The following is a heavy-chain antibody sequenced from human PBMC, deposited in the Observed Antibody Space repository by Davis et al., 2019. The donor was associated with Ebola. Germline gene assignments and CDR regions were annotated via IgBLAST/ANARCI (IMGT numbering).Heavy chain of an antibody. CDR3: ARDDNGESTLDY. D-gene: IGHD4/OR15-4a*01. CDR1: GITFGAYW. CDR2: VSRDGQNT. Sequence: PGGSLRLSCEASGITFGAYWMHWVRHAPGRGLVWLSCVSRDGQNTLNGDFVKGRFSISRDNARNTLYLDMSNLSAEDTAVYYCARDDNGESTLDYWGQGTLVTVSS. V-gene: IGHV3-74*03. J-gene: IGHJ4*02.